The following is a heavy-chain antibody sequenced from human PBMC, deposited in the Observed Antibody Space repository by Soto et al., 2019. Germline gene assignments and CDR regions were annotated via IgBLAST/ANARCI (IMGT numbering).Heavy chain of an antibody. V-gene: IGHV3-48*03. CDR3: ARDPRTYRRMDV. J-gene: IGHJ6*02. CDR1: GFTFSSYE. CDR2: ISSSGSTI. Sequence: XGSLRLSCAASGFTFSSYEMNWVRQAPGKGLEWVSYISSSGSTIYYADSVKGRFTISRDNAKNSLYLQMNSLRAEDTAVYYCARDPRTYRRMDVWGQGTTVTVSS.